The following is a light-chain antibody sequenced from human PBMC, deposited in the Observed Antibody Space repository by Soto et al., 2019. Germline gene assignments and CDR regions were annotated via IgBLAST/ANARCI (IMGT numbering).Light chain of an antibody. CDR3: QSYDSSLSAVV. CDR1: SSNIGAGYD. V-gene: IGLV1-40*01. J-gene: IGLJ2*01. Sequence: QSALTQPPSVSGAPGQRVTISCTGSSSNIGAGYDVHWYQQIPGTAPKLLLYGSTNRPSGVPDRFSGSKSGTSASLAIAGLQTEDEADYYCQSYDSSLSAVVFGGGTKLTVL. CDR2: GST.